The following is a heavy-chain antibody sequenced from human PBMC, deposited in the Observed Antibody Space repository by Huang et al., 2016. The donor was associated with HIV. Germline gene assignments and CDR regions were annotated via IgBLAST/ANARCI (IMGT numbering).Heavy chain of an antibody. CDR2: ICPSSGTP. CDR3: AAKIGSDGYFISRGPRSNYYSLDV. V-gene: IGHV1-69*13. J-gene: IGHJ6*02. Sequence: QLQLVQSGAQVKKPGSSVNVSCKASGKTFSGSAISWVRQAPGQRLGWLGGICPSSGTPQYAPNFQGRVTITADESLTTAYMELTSLTSKDTAVYFCAAKIGSDGYFISRGPRSNYYSLDVWGQGTTVVVSS. CDR1: GKTFSGSA. D-gene: IGHD3-10*01.